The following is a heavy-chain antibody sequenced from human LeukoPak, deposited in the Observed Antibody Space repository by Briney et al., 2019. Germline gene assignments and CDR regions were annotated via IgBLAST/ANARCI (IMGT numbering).Heavy chain of an antibody. J-gene: IGHJ2*01. CDR1: GGSISSYY. CDR2: IYYSGST. V-gene: IGHV4-59*01. CDR3: ARVKDFAYSFFDL. Sequence: SETLSLTCTVSGGSISSYYWSWIRQPPGKGLEWIGYIYYSGSTNYNPSLKSRVTISVDTSKNQFSLKLSSVTAADTAVYYCARVKDFAYSFFDLWGRGTLVTVSS.